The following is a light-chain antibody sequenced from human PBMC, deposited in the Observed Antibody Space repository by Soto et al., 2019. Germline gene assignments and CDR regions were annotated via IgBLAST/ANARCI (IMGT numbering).Light chain of an antibody. CDR1: QSVSSN. J-gene: IGKJ4*01. Sequence: ILLTQSPGTLSLSPGERATLSCRASQSVSSNLAWYQQKPGQAPRLLIYGASSRATGIPDRFSGSGSGTDFTLTISRLAPEDFALYYCQQYGSSPLTFGGGTKVDIK. CDR3: QQYGSSPLT. CDR2: GAS. V-gene: IGKV3-20*01.